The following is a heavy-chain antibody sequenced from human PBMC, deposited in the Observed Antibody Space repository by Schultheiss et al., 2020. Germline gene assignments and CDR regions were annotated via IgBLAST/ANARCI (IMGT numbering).Heavy chain of an antibody. J-gene: IGHJ4*02. CDR1: GGSISSHY. CDR3: ARTHYADYLDY. V-gene: IGHV4-59*11. Sequence: SETLSLTCTVSGGSISSHYWSWIRQPPGKGLEWIGYIYSSGSTNYNPSLKSRVTISVNTSKNQFSLKLSSVTAADTAVYYCARTHYADYLDYWGQGTLVTVSS. CDR2: IYSSGST. D-gene: IGHD3-16*01.